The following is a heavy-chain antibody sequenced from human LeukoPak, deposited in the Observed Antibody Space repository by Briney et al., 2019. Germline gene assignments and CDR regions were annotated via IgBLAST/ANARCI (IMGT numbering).Heavy chain of an antibody. Sequence: ASVKVSCKASVYTFTSYDINWVRQATGQRLEWMGWMNPNSGNTGYAQKFQGRVTSTRNTSISTAYMDLSSLMSEDTAVYYCERGADKYSSSWYEFDYWGQGTLVTVSS. CDR1: VYTFTSYD. CDR2: MNPNSGNT. D-gene: IGHD6-13*01. V-gene: IGHV1-8*03. J-gene: IGHJ4*02. CDR3: ERGADKYSSSWYEFDY.